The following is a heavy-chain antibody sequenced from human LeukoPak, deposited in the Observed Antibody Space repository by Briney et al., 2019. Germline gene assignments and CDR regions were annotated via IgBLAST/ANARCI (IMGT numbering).Heavy chain of an antibody. V-gene: IGHV3-7*01. Sequence: ETLSLTCTVSGGSISSYYWSWVRQAPGKGLEWVANINQDGSDKYYVDSVKGRFSISRDNAKNSLYLQMNSLRAEDTAVYYCARVYPLRVPAAMDYWGQGTLVTVSS. D-gene: IGHD2-2*01. J-gene: IGHJ4*02. CDR3: ARVYPLRVPAAMDY. CDR1: GGSISSYY. CDR2: INQDGSDK.